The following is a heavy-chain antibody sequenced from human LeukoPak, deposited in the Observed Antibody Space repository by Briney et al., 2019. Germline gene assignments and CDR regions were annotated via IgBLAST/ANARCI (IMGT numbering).Heavy chain of an antibody. CDR3: ATDFYDST. V-gene: IGHV3-15*01. CDR1: GFTFSDHA. Sequence: GGSLRLSCAASGFTFSDHAMSWVRQAPGKGLEWVGRIRSSSDGGTIDYAAPVKGRFTLSRDDSKTTLYLQMNSLQTEDTAVYYCATDFYDSTWGQGTLVTVSS. D-gene: IGHD3-22*01. J-gene: IGHJ5*02. CDR2: IRSSSDGGTI.